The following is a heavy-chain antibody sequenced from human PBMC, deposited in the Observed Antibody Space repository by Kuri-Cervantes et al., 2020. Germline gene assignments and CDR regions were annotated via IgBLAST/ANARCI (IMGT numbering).Heavy chain of an antibody. CDR3: ARDSDIVVVPAANHDAFDI. D-gene: IGHD2-2*01. CDR2: IWYDGSNK. J-gene: IGHJ3*02. CDR1: GFTFDDYA. Sequence: GESLKISCAASGFTFDDYAMHWVRQAPGKGLEWVAVIWYDGSNKYYADSVKGRFTISRDNSKNTLYLQMNSLRAEDTAVYYCARDSDIVVVPAANHDAFDIWGQGTMVTVSS. V-gene: IGHV3-33*08.